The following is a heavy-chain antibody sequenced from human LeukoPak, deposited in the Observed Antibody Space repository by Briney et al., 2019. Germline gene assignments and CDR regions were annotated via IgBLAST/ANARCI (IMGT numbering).Heavy chain of an antibody. CDR3: ASGYCSGGSCYSIDY. CDR1: GGSISSYY. Sequence: SETLSLTCSVSGGSISSYYWSWIRQPPGKGLEWIGYIYYSGSTNYNPSLKSRVTISVDTSKNQFSLKLSSVTAADTAVYYCASGYCSGGSCYSIDYWGQGTLATVSS. CDR2: IYYSGST. V-gene: IGHV4-59*01. D-gene: IGHD2-15*01. J-gene: IGHJ4*02.